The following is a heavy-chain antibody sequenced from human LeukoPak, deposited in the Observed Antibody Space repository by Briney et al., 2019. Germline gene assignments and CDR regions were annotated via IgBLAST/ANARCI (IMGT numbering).Heavy chain of an antibody. J-gene: IGHJ3*02. D-gene: IGHD3-9*01. V-gene: IGHV3-23*01. CDR3: AKDLSQAGGFDWLHDAFDI. Sequence: GGSLRLSCAASGFTFSSYAMSWVRQAPGKGLEWVSAISGSGGSTYYADSVKGRFTISRDNSKNTLYLQMNSLRAEDTAVYYCAKDLSQAGGFDWLHDAFDIWGQGTMVTVSS. CDR2: ISGSGGST. CDR1: GFTFSSYA.